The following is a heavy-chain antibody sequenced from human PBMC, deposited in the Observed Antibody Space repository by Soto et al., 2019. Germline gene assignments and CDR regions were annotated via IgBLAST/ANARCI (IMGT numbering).Heavy chain of an antibody. V-gene: IGHV4-59*01. CDR1: GGSISSYS. J-gene: IGHJ6*02. CDR2: IYYSGST. Sequence: PSETLSLTCTVSGGSISSYSWSWIRQPPGKGLEWIGCIYYSGSTNYNPSLKSRVTISVDTSKSQFSLKLSSVTAADTAVYYCARLLNLDLAYGMDVWGQGTTVTVTS. D-gene: IGHD3-3*01. CDR3: ARLLNLDLAYGMDV.